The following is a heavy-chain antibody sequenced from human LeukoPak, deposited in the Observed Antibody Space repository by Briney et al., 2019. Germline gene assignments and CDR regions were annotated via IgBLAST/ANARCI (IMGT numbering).Heavy chain of an antibody. CDR2: IYPGDSDT. CDR1: GYSFTSYW. J-gene: IGHJ4*02. D-gene: IGHD3-3*01. V-gene: IGHV5-51*01. CDR3: ARLVRYDFWSGYDYYFDY. Sequence: GESLKISCKGSGYSFTSYWIGWVRQMPGKGLEWMGIIYPGDSDTRYSPSFQGQVTISADKSISTAYLQWSSLKASDTAMYYCARLVRYDFWSGYDYYFDYWGQGTLVTVSS.